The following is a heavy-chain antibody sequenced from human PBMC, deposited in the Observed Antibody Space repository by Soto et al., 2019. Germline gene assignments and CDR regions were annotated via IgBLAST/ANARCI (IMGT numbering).Heavy chain of an antibody. J-gene: IGHJ6*02. D-gene: IGHD3-10*01. CDR3: ARDWEGYYGSEIHYYYYYGMDV. CDR2: IIPIFGTA. Sequence: SVKVSCKASGGTFSRYAISWVRHAPGQGLEWMGGIIPIFGTANYAQKFQGRVTITADESTSTAYMELSSLRSEDTAVYYCARDWEGYYGSEIHYYYYYGMDVWGQGTTVTVSS. V-gene: IGHV1-69*13. CDR1: GGTFSRYA.